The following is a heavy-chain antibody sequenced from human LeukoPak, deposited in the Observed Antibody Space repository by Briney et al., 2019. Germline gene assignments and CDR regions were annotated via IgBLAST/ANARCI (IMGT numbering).Heavy chain of an antibody. V-gene: IGHV3-30*02. CDR2: IRYDGSNK. CDR1: GFTFSSYG. CDR3: AKATRATETDSQDY. D-gene: IGHD1-14*01. J-gene: IGHJ4*02. Sequence: GGSLRLSCAASGFTFSSYGMHWVRQAPGKGLEWVTFIRYDGSNKYYADSVKGRFTISRGNSKNTLYLQMNSLRAEDTAVYYCAKATRATETDSQDYWGQGILVTVSS.